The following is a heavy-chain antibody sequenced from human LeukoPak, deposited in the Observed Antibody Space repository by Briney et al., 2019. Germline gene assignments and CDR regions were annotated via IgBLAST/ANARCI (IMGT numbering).Heavy chain of an antibody. D-gene: IGHD3-10*01. CDR2: ISAYNGNT. CDR3: ARDPGGPMVRGVNWFDP. CDR1: GYTFTSYG. Sequence: ASVKVSCKASGYTFTSYGISWVRQAPGQGLEWMGWISAYNGNTNYAQKLQGRVTMTTDTSTSTAYMELRSLRSDDTAVYYCARDPGGPMVRGVNWFDPWGQGTLVTVSS. V-gene: IGHV1-18*01. J-gene: IGHJ5*02.